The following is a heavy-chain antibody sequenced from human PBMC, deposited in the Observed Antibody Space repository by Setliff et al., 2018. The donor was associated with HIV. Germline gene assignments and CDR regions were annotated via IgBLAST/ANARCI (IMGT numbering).Heavy chain of an antibody. CDR1: GGLITNDGYY. D-gene: IGHD5-18*01. CDR3: AKTIRGYISGDYMDV. CDR2: IYFNGKT. Sequence: SETLSLTCTVFGGLITNDGYYWTWIRQHPEKGLEWIGYIYFNGKTYYNPSLGGRATMSVGTSKNQFSLMLSSVTAADTAVYYCAKTIRGYISGDYMDVWGKGTTVTVSS. J-gene: IGHJ6*03. V-gene: IGHV4-31*03.